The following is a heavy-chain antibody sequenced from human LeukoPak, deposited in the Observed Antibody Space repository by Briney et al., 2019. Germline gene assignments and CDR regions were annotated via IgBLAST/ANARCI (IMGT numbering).Heavy chain of an antibody. CDR3: ARVSIAAAGTGFYYYGMDV. J-gene: IGHJ6*02. CDR2: IYSGGST. CDR1: GFTFSSYA. V-gene: IGHV3-66*01. Sequence: GGSLRLSCAASGFTFSSYAMSWVRQAPGKGLEWVSVIYSGGSTYYADSVKGRFTISRDNSKNTLYLQMNSLRAEDTAVYYCARVSIAAAGTGFYYYGMDVWGQGTTVTVSS. D-gene: IGHD6-13*01.